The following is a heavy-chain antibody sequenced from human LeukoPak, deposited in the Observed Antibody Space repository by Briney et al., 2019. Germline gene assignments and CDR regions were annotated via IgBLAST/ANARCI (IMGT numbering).Heavy chain of an antibody. V-gene: IGHV4-59*01. D-gene: IGHD1-26*01. CDR3: ARGEWDLLFDY. CDR2: ISYSGST. J-gene: IGHJ4*02. CDR1: GGSLSRYY. Sequence: SETLSLTCTVSGGSLSRYYWSLIRQPPGKGLEWIGYISYSGSTNYNPSLKSRVTISVDMSKNQFSLKLSSVTAADTAVYYCARGEWDLLFDYWGQGTLVTVSS.